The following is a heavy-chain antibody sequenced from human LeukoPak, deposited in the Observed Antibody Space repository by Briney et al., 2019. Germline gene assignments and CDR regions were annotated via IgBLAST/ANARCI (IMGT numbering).Heavy chain of an antibody. J-gene: IGHJ5*02. V-gene: IGHV3-23*01. CDR3: AKDRSLTPYNWFDP. CDR1: GFTFSSYA. Sequence: PGGSLRLSCAASGFTFSSYAMRWVRQTPGQGVEWVSTINNNGGIKYYADSVKGRFTISRDNTKNTLYLQMNSLRAEDTAVYYCAKDRSLTPYNWFDPWGQGTLVTVSS. CDR2: INNNGGIK.